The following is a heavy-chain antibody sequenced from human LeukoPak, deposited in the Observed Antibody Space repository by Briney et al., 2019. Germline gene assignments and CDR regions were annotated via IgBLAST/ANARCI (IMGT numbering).Heavy chain of an antibody. Sequence: SSAKVPCNASGGTFSSYAISWVRQAPGQGLERMGRIIPILGIANYAQKFQGRVTITADKSTSTAYMELSSLRSEDTAVYYCASTIAAVNYYGMDVWGQGTTVTVSS. D-gene: IGHD6-13*01. CDR2: IIPILGIA. CDR3: ASTIAAVNYYGMDV. CDR1: GGTFSSYA. J-gene: IGHJ6*02. V-gene: IGHV1-69*04.